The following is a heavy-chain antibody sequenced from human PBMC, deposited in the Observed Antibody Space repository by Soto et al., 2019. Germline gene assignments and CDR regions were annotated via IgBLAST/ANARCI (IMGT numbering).Heavy chain of an antibody. Sequence: ASVKVSCKASGYTFSGFYMHWVRQAPGQGLEWMGWINPNSGGTKSAEKFQGRVAMTRDTSISTAYMELSRLTSDDTAVYYCASAAVTGTAGLDFWGQGTQVTVSS. CDR3: ASAAVTGTAGLDF. J-gene: IGHJ4*02. CDR2: INPNSGGT. D-gene: IGHD6-19*01. CDR1: GYTFSGFY. V-gene: IGHV1-2*02.